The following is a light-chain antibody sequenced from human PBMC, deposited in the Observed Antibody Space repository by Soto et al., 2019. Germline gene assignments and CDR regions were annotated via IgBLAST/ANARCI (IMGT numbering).Light chain of an antibody. CDR3: QQYNYWLS. CDR1: QRVNTN. CDR2: GTS. J-gene: IGKJ4*01. V-gene: IGKV3-15*01. Sequence: EIVLTQSPATLSVSPGERVTLSCRASQRVNTNLVWYQQKPGQNPRLLIYGTSTRATGIPARFSGSGFGTEFTLTISSLQSEDFAVYYCQQYNYWLSFGGVTKVEIK.